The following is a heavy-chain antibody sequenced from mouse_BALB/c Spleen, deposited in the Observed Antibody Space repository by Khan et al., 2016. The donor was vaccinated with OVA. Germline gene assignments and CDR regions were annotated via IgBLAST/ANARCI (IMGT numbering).Heavy chain of an antibody. CDR3: ASFMLTEEYYAMDY. J-gene: IGHJ4*01. CDR2: ICGYGST. V-gene: IGHV2-3*01. CDR1: GFSLTSYG. D-gene: IGHD2-2*01. Sequence: QVQLKESGPGLVAPSQSLSITCTVSGFSLTSYGVNWVRQPPGKGLEWLGVICGYGSTNYYSALISRLSISKDNSKSQVSLKLNSLQTDDTATYCYASFMLTEEYYAMDYWGQGTSVTVSS.